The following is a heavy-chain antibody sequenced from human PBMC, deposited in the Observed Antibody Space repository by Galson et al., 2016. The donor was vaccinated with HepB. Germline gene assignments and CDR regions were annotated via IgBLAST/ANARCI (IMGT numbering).Heavy chain of an antibody. V-gene: IGHV1-69*06. D-gene: IGHD4/OR15-4a*01. CDR1: GGTFSTYA. CDR2: IIPIFGST. Sequence: SVKVSCKAPGGTFSTYAFSWVRQAPGQGLEWMGGIIPIFGSTNYAQKFQGRVTITADKSTSTAYMELSSLRSEDTAVYYCARDGDNYGGFYNGLDVWGQGTTVTVSS. CDR3: ARDGDNYGGFYNGLDV. J-gene: IGHJ6*02.